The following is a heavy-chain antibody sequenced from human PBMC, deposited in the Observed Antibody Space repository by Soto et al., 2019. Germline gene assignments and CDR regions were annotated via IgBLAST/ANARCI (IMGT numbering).Heavy chain of an antibody. CDR1: GFTFVSYW. CDR2: IKMDPSEK. CDR3: ARAWKYGWGASVTHYFHY. J-gene: IGHJ4*01. Sequence: GGSLRLSCAASGFTFVSYWMSWVRQAPGKGLEWLATIKMDPSEKKYVDSVKGRFTMSRDNAKNSLFLKRDSGRAEDTVFFSFARAWKYGWGASVTHYFHYGGHETLVTVP. D-gene: IGHD3-10*01. V-gene: IGHV3-7*01.